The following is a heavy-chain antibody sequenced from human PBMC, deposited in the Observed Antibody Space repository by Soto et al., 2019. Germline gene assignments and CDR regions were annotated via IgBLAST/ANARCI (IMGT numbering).Heavy chain of an antibody. V-gene: IGHV3-11*01. CDR1: GFTFSDYY. CDR3: ARACRSDGYNGPSGNWYFDL. Sequence: QVQLVESGGGLVKPGGSLRLSCAASGFTFSDYYMSWIRQAPGKGLEWVSYISSSGSTIYYADSVKGRFTISRDNAKNSLYLKMASLRAEDTAVYYCARACRSDGYNGPSGNWYFDLWGRGTLVTVSS. D-gene: IGHD3-10*01. J-gene: IGHJ2*01. CDR2: ISSSGSTI.